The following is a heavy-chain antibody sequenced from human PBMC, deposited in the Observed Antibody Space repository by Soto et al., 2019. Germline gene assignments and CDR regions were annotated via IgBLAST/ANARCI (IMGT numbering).Heavy chain of an antibody. D-gene: IGHD2-15*01. J-gene: IGHJ3*02. CDR1: GFTFSDYY. Sequence: PGGSLRLSCAASGFTFSDYYMSWIRQAPGKGLEWVSYISSSGSTIYYADSVKGRFTISRDNAKNSLYLQMNSLRAEDTAVYYCARDIVVVAATGAFDIWGQGTMVTVSS. CDR3: ARDIVVVAATGAFDI. CDR2: ISSSGSTI. V-gene: IGHV3-11*01.